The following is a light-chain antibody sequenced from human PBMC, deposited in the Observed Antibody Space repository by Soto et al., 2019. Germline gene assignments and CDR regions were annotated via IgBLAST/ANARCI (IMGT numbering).Light chain of an antibody. V-gene: IGKV4-1*01. CDR3: QQYYSTLWT. Sequence: DIVMTQSPDSLAVSLGERATINCKSSQSVLYSSNNKNYLAWYQQKPGQPPKLLIYWASTRESGVPDRFSGSGSGTDFTLTISSLQAEDVAFYYCQQYYSTLWTFGQGTKVDIK. CDR1: QSVLYSSNNKNY. J-gene: IGKJ1*01. CDR2: WAS.